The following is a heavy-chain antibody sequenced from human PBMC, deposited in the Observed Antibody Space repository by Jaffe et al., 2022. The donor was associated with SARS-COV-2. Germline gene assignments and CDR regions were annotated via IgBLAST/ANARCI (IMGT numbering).Heavy chain of an antibody. CDR1: GFTLKYYW. J-gene: IGHJ6*02. CDR3: ARDSLSGLDV. Sequence: EVQVVESGGGLVQPGGSLRLSCAASGFTLKYYWMHWVRQAPGEGLVWVSRIKSGGGDITYADSVKGRFTISRDDAKNTLYLQMDSLRAEDTAVYYCARDSLSGLDVWGQGTTVTVSS. V-gene: IGHV3-74*01. CDR2: IKSGGGDI.